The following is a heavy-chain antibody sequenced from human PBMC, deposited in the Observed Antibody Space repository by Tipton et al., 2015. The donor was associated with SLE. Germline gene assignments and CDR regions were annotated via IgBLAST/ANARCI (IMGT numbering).Heavy chain of an antibody. V-gene: IGHV4-34*01. CDR2: INHSGST. J-gene: IGHJ4*02. Sequence: TLSLTCAVYGGSFSGYYWSWIRQPPGKGLERIGEINHSGSTNYNPSLKSRVTISVDTSKNQFSLKLSSVTAADTAVYYCARHPSPHPGPFDYWGQGTLVTVSS. CDR3: ARHPSPHPGPFDY. CDR1: GGSFSGYY.